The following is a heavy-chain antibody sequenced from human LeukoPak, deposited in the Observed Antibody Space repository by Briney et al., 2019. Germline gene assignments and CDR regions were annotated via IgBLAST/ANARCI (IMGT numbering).Heavy chain of an antibody. Sequence: SGTLSLTCAVFGDSISSINFWNWVRQPPGKGLEWIGETHHGGSTNYNPSLKSRLIISVDKSKNQFSLKLRSVTAADTAMYYCATFSTFVASPYDALDIWGQGTMVTVSS. V-gene: IGHV4-4*02. D-gene: IGHD2/OR15-2a*01. CDR3: ATFSTFVASPYDALDI. J-gene: IGHJ3*02. CDR2: THHGGST. CDR1: GDSISSINF.